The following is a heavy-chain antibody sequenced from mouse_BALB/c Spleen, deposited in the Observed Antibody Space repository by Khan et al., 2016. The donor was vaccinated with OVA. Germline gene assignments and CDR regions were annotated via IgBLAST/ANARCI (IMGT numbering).Heavy chain of an antibody. CDR1: GFSLTTYG. CDR3: ARNYDYDEGLAY. CDR2: IWRGGST. V-gene: IGHV2-2*02. D-gene: IGHD2-4*01. Sequence: QVRLQQSGPGLVQPSQSLSITCTVSGFSLTTYGVHWVRQSPGKGLEWLGVIWRGGSTDYNAAFISRLSISKDNSKSQVFFKMNSLQANDTAIYYCARNYDYDEGLAYWGQGTLVTVSA. J-gene: IGHJ3*01.